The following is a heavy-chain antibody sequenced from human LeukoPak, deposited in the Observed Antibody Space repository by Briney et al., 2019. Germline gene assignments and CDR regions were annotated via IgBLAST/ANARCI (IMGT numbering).Heavy chain of an antibody. J-gene: IGHJ4*02. CDR3: ARGRGYSYSY. V-gene: IGHV4-34*01. CDR1: GGSFSGYY. CDR2: INHSGST. Sequence: SETLSLTCAVYGGSFSGYYWSWIRQPPGKGLEWIGEINHSGSTNYNPSLKSRVTTSVDTSKSQFSLKLSSVTAADTAVYYCARGRGYSYSYWGQGTLVTVSS. D-gene: IGHD5-18*01.